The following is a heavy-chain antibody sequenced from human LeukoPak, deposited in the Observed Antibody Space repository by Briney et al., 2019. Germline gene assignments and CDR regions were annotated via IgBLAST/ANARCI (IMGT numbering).Heavy chain of an antibody. J-gene: IGHJ4*02. CDR1: GFNFSTYE. D-gene: IGHD1-26*01. V-gene: IGHV3-48*03. CDR3: ARTVGATDSLDY. Sequence: AGGPLSLSCAASGFNFSTYEMNWVRQAPGKGLEWVSYISSSGNTVYYADSVKGRFTISRDNAKKSLYLQMSSLRAEDTALYYCARTVGATDSLDYWGQGTLVTVSS. CDR2: ISSSGNTV.